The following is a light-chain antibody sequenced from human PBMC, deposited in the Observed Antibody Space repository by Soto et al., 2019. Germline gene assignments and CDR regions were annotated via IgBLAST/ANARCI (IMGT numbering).Light chain of an antibody. CDR1: QGIRSW. Sequence: DIQMTQSPSSVSASVGDRVTITCRASQGIRSWLAWYQQKSGTAPKLLIYAASTLQSGVPSRFSGSGSGTDFSLTISSLQPDDFATYYCQQANSFPITFGQGTRLEIK. J-gene: IGKJ5*01. CDR2: AAS. CDR3: QQANSFPIT. V-gene: IGKV1-12*01.